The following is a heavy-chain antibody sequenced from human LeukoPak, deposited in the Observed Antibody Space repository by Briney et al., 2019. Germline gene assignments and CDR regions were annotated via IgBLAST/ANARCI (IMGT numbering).Heavy chain of an antibody. D-gene: IGHD1-26*01. Sequence: ASVKVSCKASGYTFTGYYMHWVRQAPGQGLEWMGWINPNSGGTNYAQKFQGRVTMTRDTSISTAYMELSRLRSDDTAVYYCARAPISIVGATFFDYWGQGTLVTVSS. CDR3: ARAPISIVGATFFDY. CDR1: GYTFTGYY. V-gene: IGHV1-2*02. J-gene: IGHJ4*02. CDR2: INPNSGGT.